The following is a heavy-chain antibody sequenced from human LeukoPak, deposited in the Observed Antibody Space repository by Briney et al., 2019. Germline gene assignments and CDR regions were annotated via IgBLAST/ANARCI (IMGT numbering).Heavy chain of an antibody. Sequence: PGGSLRLSRAASGFTFSSYCMNWVRQAPGKGLEWVSYISSSSSTIYYADSVKGRFTISRDNAKNSLYLQMNSLRAEDTAVYYCARDQDYDFWLFDYWGQGTLVTVSS. CDR2: ISSSSSTI. CDR3: ARDQDYDFWLFDY. J-gene: IGHJ4*02. CDR1: GFTFSSYC. V-gene: IGHV3-48*04. D-gene: IGHD3-3*01.